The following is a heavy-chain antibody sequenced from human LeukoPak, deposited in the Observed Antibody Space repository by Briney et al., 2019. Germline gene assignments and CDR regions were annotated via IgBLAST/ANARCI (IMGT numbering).Heavy chain of an antibody. CDR2: INHSGST. J-gene: IGHJ4*02. Sequence: PSETLSLTCAVYGGSFSGYYWSWIRQPPGKGLEWIGEINHSGSTNYNPSLKSRVTISVDTSKNQFSLKLSSVTAADTAVYYCAGDGYSYGFYFDYWGQGTLVTVSS. D-gene: IGHD5-18*01. CDR3: AGDGYSYGFYFDY. V-gene: IGHV4-34*01. CDR1: GGSFSGYY.